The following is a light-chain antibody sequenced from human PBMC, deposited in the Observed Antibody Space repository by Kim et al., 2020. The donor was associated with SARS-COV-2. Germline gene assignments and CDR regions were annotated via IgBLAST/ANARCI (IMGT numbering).Light chain of an antibody. V-gene: IGLV3-1*01. Sequence: SYELTQPPSVSVSPGQTASITCSGDKLGDKYASWYQRKPGQSPVLVIYQDSKRPSGIPERFSGSNSGNTATLTISGTQAMDEADYYCQAWDSSTLVFGGG. J-gene: IGLJ2*01. CDR3: QAWDSSTLV. CDR2: QDS. CDR1: KLGDKY.